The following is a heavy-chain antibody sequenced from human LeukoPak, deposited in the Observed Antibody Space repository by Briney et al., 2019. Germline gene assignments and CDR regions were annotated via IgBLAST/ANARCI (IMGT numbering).Heavy chain of an antibody. D-gene: IGHD6-19*01. Sequence: SETLSLTCTVSGGSISSSSYYWGWIRQPPGKGLEWIGSIYYSGSTYYNPSLKSRVTISVDTSKNQFSLKLSSVTAADTAVYYCVKDPHRASVAGINYWGQGTLVTVSS. V-gene: IGHV4-39*02. J-gene: IGHJ4*02. CDR3: VKDPHRASVAGINY. CDR2: IYYSGST. CDR1: GGSISSSSYY.